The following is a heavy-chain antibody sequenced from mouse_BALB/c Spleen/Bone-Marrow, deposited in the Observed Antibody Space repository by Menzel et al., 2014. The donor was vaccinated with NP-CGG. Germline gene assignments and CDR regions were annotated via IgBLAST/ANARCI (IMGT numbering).Heavy chain of an antibody. V-gene: IGHV5-6-3*01. D-gene: IGHD2-1*01. CDR2: INSNGGST. CDR1: GFTFSIYG. J-gene: IGHJ2*01. Sequence: EVKLMESGGGLVQPGGSLKLSCAASGFTFSIYGLSWVRQTPDKRLELFATINSNGGSTYYPDSVKGRFTISRDTAKNKLYLQMKRQKTKETAMYYCVRGNYGNYVDYFDYWGQGTTLTVSS. CDR3: VRGNYGNYVDYFDY.